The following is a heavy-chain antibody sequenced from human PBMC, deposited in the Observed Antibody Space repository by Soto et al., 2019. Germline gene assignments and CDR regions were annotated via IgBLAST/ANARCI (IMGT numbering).Heavy chain of an antibody. CDR2: INPNSGGT. CDR1: GYTFTGYY. CDR3: ARGGALMITLGGVTD. J-gene: IGHJ4*02. D-gene: IGHD3-16*01. Sequence: QVQLVQSGAEVKKPGASVKVSCKASGYTFTGYYMHWVRQAPGQGLEWMGWINPNSGGTNYAQKFQGWVTMTRDKSKKKAYNELSRLRSEDTSVYYYARGGALMITLGGVTDRGQGALLTVS. V-gene: IGHV1-2*04.